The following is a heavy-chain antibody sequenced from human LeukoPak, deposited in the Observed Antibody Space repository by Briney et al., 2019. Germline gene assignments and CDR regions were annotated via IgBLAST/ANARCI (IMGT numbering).Heavy chain of an antibody. Sequence: GGSLRLSCAASGFTFSSYSMNWVRQAPGKGLEWVSSISSSSSYIYYADSVKGRFTISRDNAKNSLYLQMNSPRAEDTAVYYCARDWPTIAAAVDYWGQGTLVTVSS. CDR1: GFTFSSYS. J-gene: IGHJ4*02. CDR2: ISSSSSYI. D-gene: IGHD6-13*01. V-gene: IGHV3-21*01. CDR3: ARDWPTIAAAVDY.